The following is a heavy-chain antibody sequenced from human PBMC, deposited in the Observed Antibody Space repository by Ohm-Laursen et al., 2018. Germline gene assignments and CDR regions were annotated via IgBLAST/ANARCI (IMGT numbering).Heavy chain of an antibody. CDR1: GYSISSGYY. J-gene: IGHJ4*02. V-gene: IGHV4-38-2*01. CDR2: IYHSGST. CDR3: AVSEVRYSFTCLADF. Sequence: SDTLSLTCVVSGYSISSGYYWGWIRHPPGKGLEWVGSIYHSGSTYNNPSLKSRATISVDTSRNQFSLKLTSVAAADTAVYYCAVSEVRYSFTCLADFWGQGTLVTVPS. D-gene: IGHD3-9*01.